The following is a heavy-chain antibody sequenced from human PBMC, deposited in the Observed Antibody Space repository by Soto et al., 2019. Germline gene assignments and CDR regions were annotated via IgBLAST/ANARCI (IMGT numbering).Heavy chain of an antibody. CDR3: ARDGLLFSGPYRPSRFDY. CDR1: GFKFSDYW. J-gene: IGHJ4*02. V-gene: IGHV3-7*03. D-gene: IGHD3-16*02. CDR2: IKHDTSEA. Sequence: GGSLRLSXAASGFKFSDYWMSWVRQAPGKGLEWVGNIKHDTSEAHYADSVKGRFTITRDNIKNFLFLQMNGLRSDDTAPYYCARDGLLFSGPYRPSRFDYWGLGTLVTVSS.